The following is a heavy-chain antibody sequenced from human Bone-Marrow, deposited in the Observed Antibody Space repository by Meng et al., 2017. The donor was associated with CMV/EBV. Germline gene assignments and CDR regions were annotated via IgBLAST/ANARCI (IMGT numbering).Heavy chain of an antibody. CDR1: GFTVSSNY. D-gene: IGHD6-13*01. Sequence: GGSLRLSCAASGFTVSSNYMSWVRQAPGKGLEWVSVIYSGGSTYYADSVKGRFTISRDNSKNTLYLQMNSLRAEDTAVYYCAKKEAAAGVFYYGMDVWGQGTTVTVSS. V-gene: IGHV3-53*01. CDR3: AKKEAAAGVFYYGMDV. CDR2: IYSGGST. J-gene: IGHJ6*02.